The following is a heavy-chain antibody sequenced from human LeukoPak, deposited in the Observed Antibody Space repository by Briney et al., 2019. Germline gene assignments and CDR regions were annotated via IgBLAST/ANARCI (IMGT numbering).Heavy chain of an antibody. J-gene: IGHJ4*02. Sequence: GGSLRLSCAASGFTLSSSAMHWVRQAPGKGLEYVSAISSNGGTTYYANCVNGRFTISRDNSNNTLYLQMGSLRAEDMAVYYCARAGVNGYDFPVDYCGQGALVTVSS. CDR1: GFTLSSSA. CDR3: ARAGVNGYDFPVDY. CDR2: ISSNGGTT. V-gene: IGHV3-64*01. D-gene: IGHD5-12*01.